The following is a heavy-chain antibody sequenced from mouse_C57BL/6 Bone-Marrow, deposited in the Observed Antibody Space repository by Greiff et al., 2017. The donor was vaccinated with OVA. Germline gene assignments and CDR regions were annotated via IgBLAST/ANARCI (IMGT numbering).Heavy chain of an antibody. CDR3: ARLEVYYGSSYWYFDV. CDR2: IYPRSGNT. V-gene: IGHV1-81*01. CDR1: GYTFTSYG. Sequence: VKLMESGAELARPGASVKLSCKASGYTFTSYGISWVKQRTGQGLEWIGEIYPRSGNTYYNEKFKGKATLTADKSSSTAYMELRSLTSEDSAVYFCARLEVYYGSSYWYFDVWGTGTTVTVSS. J-gene: IGHJ1*03. D-gene: IGHD1-1*01.